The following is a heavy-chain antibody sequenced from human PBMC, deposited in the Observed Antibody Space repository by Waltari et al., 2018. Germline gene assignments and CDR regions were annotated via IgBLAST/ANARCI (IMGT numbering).Heavy chain of an antibody. D-gene: IGHD6-13*01. CDR1: GFTFDDYA. Sequence: EVQLVESGGGLVQPGRSLRLSCAASGFTFDDYAMHWVRQAPGKGLEWVSGISWISGSIGYADSVKGRFTISRDNAKNSLYLQMNSLRAEDMALYYCARQYSSSWSLDYWGQGTLVTVSS. CDR3: ARQYSSSWSLDY. CDR2: ISWISGSI. J-gene: IGHJ4*02. V-gene: IGHV3-9*03.